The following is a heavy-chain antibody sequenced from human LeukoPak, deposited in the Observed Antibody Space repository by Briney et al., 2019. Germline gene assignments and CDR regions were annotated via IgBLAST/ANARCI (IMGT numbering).Heavy chain of an antibody. CDR3: AKDLFDYDFWSGYEY. CDR1: GFTFSNYA. V-gene: IGHV3-23*01. J-gene: IGHJ4*02. D-gene: IGHD3-3*01. Sequence: GGSLRLSCAASGFTFSNYAMTWVRQAPGKGLEWVSVISGSGSNTDYADSVKGRFTISRDNSKNTLYLQMNSLRAEDTAVYYCAKDLFDYDFWSGYEYWGQGTLVTVSS. CDR2: ISGSGSNT.